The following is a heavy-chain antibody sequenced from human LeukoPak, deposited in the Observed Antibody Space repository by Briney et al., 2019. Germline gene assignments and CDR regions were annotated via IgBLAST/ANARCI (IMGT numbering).Heavy chain of an antibody. CDR2: ISASGGST. CDR3: AHLSSGREDY. D-gene: IGHD6-19*01. Sequence: PGGSLRLSCAASGFTFRSYALSWVRQAPGKGLQWVSAISASGGSTYYADAVKGRFTISRDNSKNTMYLQINSLRAEDTAVYYCAHLSSGREDYWGQGTLVTVSS. CDR1: GFTFRSYA. V-gene: IGHV3-23*01. J-gene: IGHJ4*02.